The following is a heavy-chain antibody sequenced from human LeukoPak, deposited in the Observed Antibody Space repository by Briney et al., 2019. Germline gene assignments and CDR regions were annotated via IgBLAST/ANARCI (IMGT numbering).Heavy chain of an antibody. CDR2: IKSNFNGGTI. CDR3: TTDPARAGVCYMAV. D-gene: IGHD2-8*01. CDR1: GFIFSNLW. J-gene: IGHJ6*03. Sequence: GGSLRLSCAASGFIFSNLWMTWVRQTPGKGLEWVGRIKSNFNGGTIDYAAPVKGRFIISRDDSKNTLYLQMNSLITEDTDVYYWTTDPARAGVCYMAVRRKATTATVSS. V-gene: IGHV3-15*01.